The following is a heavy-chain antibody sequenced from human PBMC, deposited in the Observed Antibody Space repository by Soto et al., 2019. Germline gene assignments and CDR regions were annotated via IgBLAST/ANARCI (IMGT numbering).Heavy chain of an antibody. J-gene: IGHJ4*02. CDR1: GFTFSSYA. CDR3: ARENGYSSSWFEFDY. D-gene: IGHD6-13*01. Sequence: GGSLRLSCAASGFTFSSYAMSWVRQAPGKGLEWVSAISGSGGSTYYADSVKGRFTISRDNSKNTLYLQMNSLRAEDTAVYYCARENGYSSSWFEFDYWGQGTLVTVSS. CDR2: ISGSGGST. V-gene: IGHV3-23*01.